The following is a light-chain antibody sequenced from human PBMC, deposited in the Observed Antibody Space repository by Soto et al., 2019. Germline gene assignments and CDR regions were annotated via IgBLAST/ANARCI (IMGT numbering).Light chain of an antibody. Sequence: ETVMTQSPATLSVSPGERATLSCRASQSVSTNLAWYQQKPGQAPRLLIYGTSTRATGIPARFSGSGSGTEFTLTISSLQSEDFAVYYCQQRSNWPSFGPGTKVDIK. V-gene: IGKV3-15*01. CDR3: QQRSNWPS. J-gene: IGKJ3*01. CDR1: QSVSTN. CDR2: GTS.